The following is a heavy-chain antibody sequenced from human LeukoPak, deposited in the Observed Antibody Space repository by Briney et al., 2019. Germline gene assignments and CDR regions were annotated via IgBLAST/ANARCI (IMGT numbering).Heavy chain of an antibody. CDR2: INPSGGGT. CDR1: GYTFTSYY. V-gene: IGHV1-46*01. CDR3: ARDLRHNWFDP. J-gene: IGHJ5*02. Sequence: ASVKVSCKASGYTFTSYYMHWVRQAPGQGLEWMGIINPSGGGTSYAQKFQGRVTMTRDTSTSTVYMELSSLRSEDTAVYYCARDLRHNWFDPWGQGTLVTVSS.